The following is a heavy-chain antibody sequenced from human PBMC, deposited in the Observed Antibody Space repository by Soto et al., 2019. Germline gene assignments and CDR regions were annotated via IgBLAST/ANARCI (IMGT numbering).Heavy chain of an antibody. Sequence: GWSLRLSCSASGFNFAAYTMSWVRLTPGKGLEWVGFIRRIAYGGTTDYAASVKGRFTISRDDSRKIVYLQMSRLKIEDTAVYYCSRSLDIDFESWGKGTLVTVSS. D-gene: IGHD1-1*01. CDR3: SRSLDIDFES. V-gene: IGHV3-49*04. J-gene: IGHJ4*02. CDR1: GFNFAAYT. CDR2: IRRIAYGGTT.